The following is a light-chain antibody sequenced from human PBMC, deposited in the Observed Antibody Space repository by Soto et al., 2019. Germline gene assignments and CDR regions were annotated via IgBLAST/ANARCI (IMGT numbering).Light chain of an antibody. CDR1: QRITNY. Sequence: DIQMTQSPSSLSASVGDRVTITCRASQRITNYLNWYQQKLGEAPKLLIYAASVLQSGLPSRFSGSGFGTYFTITITSLQPDDLATYLCQQRFTTPYTFGLGTKLEIK. J-gene: IGKJ2*01. CDR2: AAS. CDR3: QQRFTTPYT. V-gene: IGKV1-39*01.